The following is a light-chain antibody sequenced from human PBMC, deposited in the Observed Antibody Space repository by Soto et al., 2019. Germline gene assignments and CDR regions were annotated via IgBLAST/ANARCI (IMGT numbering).Light chain of an antibody. CDR2: DAS. V-gene: IGKV1-5*01. CDR3: QQYYTNPKT. CDR1: QSINKW. Sequence: DIQMTQSPSTLSAFVGDRVTFTCRASQSINKWLAWYQQRPGTAPKILIYDASTLESGVPSRFSGSGSGTEFSLTISRLQPEDFATYDCQQYYTNPKTFGQGTKVEI. J-gene: IGKJ1*01.